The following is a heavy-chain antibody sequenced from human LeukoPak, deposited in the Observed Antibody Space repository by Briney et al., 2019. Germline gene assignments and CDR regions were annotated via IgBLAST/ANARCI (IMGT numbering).Heavy chain of an antibody. Sequence: GGSLRLSCAASGFTVSSNYMSWVRQAPGKGLESVSIIYSRGSTYYAASEKGRFTISRDNSKNTLYLQMNSLRAEDTAVYYCATGYCSGGSCYSYYYYYMDVWGKGTTVTVSS. D-gene: IGHD2-15*01. V-gene: IGHV3-53*01. CDR1: GFTVSSNY. J-gene: IGHJ6*03. CDR2: IYSRGST. CDR3: ATGYCSGGSCYSYYYYYMDV.